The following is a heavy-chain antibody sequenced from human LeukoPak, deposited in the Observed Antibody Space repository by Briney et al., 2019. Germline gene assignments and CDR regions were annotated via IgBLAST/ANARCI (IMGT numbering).Heavy chain of an antibody. CDR2: ISWNSGII. J-gene: IGHJ3*02. Sequence: GGSLRLSCAASEFTFDDYAMHWVRQAPGKGLQWVAGISWNSGIIVYADSVKGRFAISRDNAKNSLYLQMNSLRAEDTAVYYCARSDSSSWYLAYAFNIWGQGTLVTVSS. V-gene: IGHV3-9*01. CDR1: EFTFDDYA. D-gene: IGHD6-13*01. CDR3: ARSDSSSWYLAYAFNI.